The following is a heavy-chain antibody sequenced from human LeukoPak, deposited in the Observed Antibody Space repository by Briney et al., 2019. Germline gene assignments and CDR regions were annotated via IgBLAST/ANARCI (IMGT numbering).Heavy chain of an antibody. V-gene: IGHV1-46*01. CDR3: ARNAGIAAAGIDFDY. J-gene: IGHJ4*02. Sequence: ASVKVSCKASGGTFSSYAISWVRQAPGQGLEWMGIINPSGGSTSYAQKFQGRVTMTRDTSTSTVYMELSSLRSEDTAVYYCARNAGIAAAGIDFDYWGQGTLVTVSS. CDR1: GGTFSSYA. D-gene: IGHD6-13*01. CDR2: INPSGGST.